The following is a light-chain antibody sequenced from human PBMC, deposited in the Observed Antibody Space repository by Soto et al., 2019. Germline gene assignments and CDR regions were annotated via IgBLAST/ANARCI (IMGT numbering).Light chain of an antibody. V-gene: IGLV6-57*01. Sequence: NFMLTQPHSVSESPGKTVTISCTRSSGSIASNSVQWYQQRPGSSPTTVIYEDNQRPSGVPDRFSGSIDRSSNSASLTISGLKTEDEADYYCQSYDSSNQGVFGTGTKLTVL. CDR3: QSYDSSNQGV. J-gene: IGLJ1*01. CDR1: SGSIASNS. CDR2: EDN.